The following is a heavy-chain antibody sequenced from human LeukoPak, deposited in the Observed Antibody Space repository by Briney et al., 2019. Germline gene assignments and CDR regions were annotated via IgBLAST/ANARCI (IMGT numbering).Heavy chain of an antibody. J-gene: IGHJ2*01. D-gene: IGHD3-9*01. CDR2: INHSGST. Sequence: SETLSLTCAVYGGSFSGYYWSWIRQPPGKGLEWIGEINHSGSTNYNPSLKSRVTISVDTSKNQFSLKLSSVTAADTAVYYCARTAPYYDILTGYRNWYFDLWGRGTLVTVSS. V-gene: IGHV4-34*01. CDR3: ARTAPYYDILTGYRNWYFDL. CDR1: GGSFSGYY.